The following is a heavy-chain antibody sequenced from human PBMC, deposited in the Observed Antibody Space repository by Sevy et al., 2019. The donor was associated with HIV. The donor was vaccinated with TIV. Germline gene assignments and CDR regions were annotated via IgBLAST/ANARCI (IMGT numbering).Heavy chain of an antibody. CDR3: ARGGYDFWSGYYNGPNY. CDR2: INQDGSEK. J-gene: IGHJ4*02. Sequence: GGSLRLSCAASGFTFSDFWMTWVRQAPGKGLEWVANINQDGSEKFFVASVKGRFIISRDNAKNLLSLQMNSLRVEDTGVYFCARGGYDFWSGYYNGPNYWGQGTLVTVSS. D-gene: IGHD3-3*01. V-gene: IGHV3-7*03. CDR1: GFTFSDFW.